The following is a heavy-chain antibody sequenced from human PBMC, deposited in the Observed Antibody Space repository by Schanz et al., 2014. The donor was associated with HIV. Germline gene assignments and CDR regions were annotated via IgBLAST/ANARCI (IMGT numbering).Heavy chain of an antibody. CDR2: INPNSGAT. Sequence: QVQLVQSGAEVKEPGASVKVSCKPYGHIFTGYLMHWVRQAPGQGLEWMGWINPNSGATDSAQKFQGSVTMTRNTSISTAYMELSSLRSEDTAVYYCASLVGATGLELDYWGQGTLVTVSS. V-gene: IGHV1-2*02. J-gene: IGHJ4*02. CDR1: GHIFTGYL. CDR3: ASLVGATGLELDY. D-gene: IGHD1-26*01.